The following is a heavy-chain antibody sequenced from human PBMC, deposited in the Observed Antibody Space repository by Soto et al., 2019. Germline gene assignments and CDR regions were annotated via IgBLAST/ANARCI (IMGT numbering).Heavy chain of an antibody. J-gene: IGHJ6*02. D-gene: IGHD4-17*01. V-gene: IGHV4-31*03. CDR2: IYYSGST. CDR3: ARDADYGGSRGGMDV. CDR1: GGSVNNADYF. Sequence: QVRLEESGPGLVKPSETLSLICSVSGGSVNNADYFWSWIRHHPGNGLEWIGYIYYSGSTRYNPSFKTRATLSIDTSKNQFSLRLNSVTVADTAVYFCARDADYGGSRGGMDVWGRGTTVTVSS.